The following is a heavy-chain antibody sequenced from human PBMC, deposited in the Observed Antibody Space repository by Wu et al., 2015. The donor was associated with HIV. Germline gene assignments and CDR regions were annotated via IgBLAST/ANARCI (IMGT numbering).Heavy chain of an antibody. V-gene: IGHV1-2*02. Sequence: QVQLMQSGAEMKKPGASVKVSCKTSGYSFTGNYIHWVRQAPGQGLEWMGWINPNSGGSRSPQKFQGRVTMTRDTSVNTAYLELTRLQFDDTAIYYCARDPQEVSGWYTHWGQGTLVTVSS. J-gene: IGHJ4*02. D-gene: IGHD6-19*01. CDR3: ARDPQEVSGWYTH. CDR1: GYSFTGNY. CDR2: INPNSGGS.